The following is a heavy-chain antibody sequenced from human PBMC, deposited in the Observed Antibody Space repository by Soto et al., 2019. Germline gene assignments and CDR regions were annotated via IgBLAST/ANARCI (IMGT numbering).Heavy chain of an antibody. CDR1: GGSISCSYYD. J-gene: IGHJ4*02. CDR3: ATSQKGYNWNYFDH. Sequence: SETLSLTCAVSGGSISCSYYDWAWLRQSPGKGPEWIGSVFYTGFTSYNPSLESRVSVSVDTSKSQFSLKLSAVTAADTAVYYCATSQKGYNWNYFDHWGQGALVTVSS. D-gene: IGHD1-20*01. CDR2: VFYTGFT. V-gene: IGHV4-39*01.